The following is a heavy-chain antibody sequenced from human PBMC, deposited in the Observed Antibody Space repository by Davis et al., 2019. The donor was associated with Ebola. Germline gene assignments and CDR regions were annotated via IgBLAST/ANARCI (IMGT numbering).Heavy chain of an antibody. CDR3: ARAGFGSTWFDC. Sequence: GESLNTSCAASGFTLRSYDMHWVRQATGKGPEWGSAIGAAGDTYYPVSVKGRFTISRENAKNSLYLQMNSLSAEDTAVYYCARAGFGSTWFDCWGQGILVTVSS. D-gene: IGHD6-13*01. CDR2: IGAAGDT. CDR1: GFTLRSYD. J-gene: IGHJ5*01. V-gene: IGHV3-13*01.